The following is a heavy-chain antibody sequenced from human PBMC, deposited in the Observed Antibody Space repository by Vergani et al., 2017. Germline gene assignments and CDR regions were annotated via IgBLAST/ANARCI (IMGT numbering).Heavy chain of an antibody. CDR1: GYSFTSYW. CDR2: IDPSDSYT. D-gene: IGHD4-17*01. J-gene: IGHJ3*02. V-gene: IGHV5-10-1*03. CDR3: ARPSGYGDSPGAFDI. Sequence: EVQLVQSGAEVKTPGESLRISCKGSGYSFTSYWISWVRQMPGKGLGWMGRIDPSDSYTNYSPSFQGHVTISADKSISTAYLQWSSLKASDTAMYYCARPSGYGDSPGAFDIWGQGTMVTVSS.